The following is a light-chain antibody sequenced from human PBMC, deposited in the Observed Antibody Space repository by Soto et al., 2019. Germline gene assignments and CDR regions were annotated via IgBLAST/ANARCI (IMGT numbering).Light chain of an antibody. CDR1: SSDVGGYDY. CDR2: DVN. Sequence: QSVLTQPASVSGSPGQSITISCTGTSSDVGGYDYVSWYQQLPGKAPKLLIYDVNNRPSGVSHRFSGSKSGNTASLTISGLQAEDEADYYCSSYTSSSTLYVFGTGTKVTVL. J-gene: IGLJ1*01. V-gene: IGLV2-14*01. CDR3: SSYTSSSTLYV.